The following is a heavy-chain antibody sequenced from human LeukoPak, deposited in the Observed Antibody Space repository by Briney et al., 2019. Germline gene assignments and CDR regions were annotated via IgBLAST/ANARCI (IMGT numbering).Heavy chain of an antibody. J-gene: IGHJ3*02. CDR2: IYYSGST. Sequence: PSETLSLTCTVSGGSISSYYWSWIRQPPGKGLEWIGYIYYSGSTNYNPSLKGRVTISVDTSKNQFSLKLSSVTAADTAVYYCARDAGSIAAADRDAFDIWGQGTMVTVSS. CDR1: GGSISSYY. CDR3: ARDAGSIAAADRDAFDI. V-gene: IGHV4-59*01. D-gene: IGHD6-13*01.